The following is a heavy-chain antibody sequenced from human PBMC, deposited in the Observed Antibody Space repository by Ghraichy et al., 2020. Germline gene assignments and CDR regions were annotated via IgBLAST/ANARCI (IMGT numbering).Heavy chain of an antibody. CDR1: GFIFSSYG. CDR3: ARDSASSWRSYNGLDV. D-gene: IGHD6-13*01. CDR2: MWFDGSNR. V-gene: IGHV3-33*08. J-gene: IGHJ6*02. Sequence: GGSLRLSCTASGFIFSSYGMHWVRQAPGKGLEWVAVMWFDGSNRNYGDSVKGRFTISRDNPKNTLYLQMNSLRAEDTAVYYCARDSASSWRSYNGLDVWGQGTTVTVSS.